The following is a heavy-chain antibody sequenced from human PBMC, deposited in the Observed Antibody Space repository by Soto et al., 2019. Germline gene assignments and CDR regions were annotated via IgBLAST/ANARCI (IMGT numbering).Heavy chain of an antibody. J-gene: IGHJ4*02. CDR1: GFTFNTYA. D-gene: IGHD6-19*01. Sequence: EVQLLESGGGLVQPGWSLRLSCAASGFTFNTYALSWVRQAPGKGLEWVSVMCAPVSYIYYAESVKGRFLISRDTSKDTLYLQMNRLRVEDTAVYYCAKALGGSICWSALDFWGQGTRVTVSS. V-gene: IGHV3-23*01. CDR2: MCAPVSYI. CDR3: AKALGGSICWSALDF.